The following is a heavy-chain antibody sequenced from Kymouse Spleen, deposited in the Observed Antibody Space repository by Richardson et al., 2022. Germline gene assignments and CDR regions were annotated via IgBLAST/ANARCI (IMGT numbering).Heavy chain of an antibody. V-gene: IGHV4-34*01. Sequence: QVQLQQWGAGLLKPSETLSLTCAVYGGSFSGYYWSWIRQPPGKGLEWIGEINHSGSTNYNPSLKSRVTISVDTSKNQFSLKLSSVTAADTAVYYCARGGYYGSGSSYYYYYYGMDVWGQGTTVTVSS. CDR1: GGSFSGYY. D-gene: IGHD3-10*01. J-gene: IGHJ6*02. CDR3: ARGGYYGSGSSYYYYYYGMDV. CDR2: INHSGST.